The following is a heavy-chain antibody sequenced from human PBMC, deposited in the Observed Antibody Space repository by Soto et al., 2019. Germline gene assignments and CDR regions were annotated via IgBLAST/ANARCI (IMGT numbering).Heavy chain of an antibody. CDR1: GGSISSYY. CDR3: ARAAYNIDY. D-gene: IGHD1-1*01. V-gene: IGHV4-59*01. J-gene: IGHJ4*02. CDR2: IYYTGST. Sequence: QVQLQESGPGLVKPSETLSLTCTVSGGSISSYYWNWIRQPLGKGLEWIGYIYYTGSTNCDPSLERRVTLSVDTSTNQFSLKLSSVSAADTAIYYCARAAYNIDYWGQGTLVTVSS.